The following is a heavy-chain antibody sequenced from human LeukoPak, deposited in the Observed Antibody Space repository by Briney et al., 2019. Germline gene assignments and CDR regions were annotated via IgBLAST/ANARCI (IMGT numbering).Heavy chain of an antibody. J-gene: IGHJ6*02. V-gene: IGHV3-74*01. CDR2: INGDGSST. CDR3: ARNHSYYGMDV. CDR1: GFTFSSYW. Sequence: GGSLRLSCAASGFTFSSYWMHWVRQAPGKGPVWVSHINGDGSSTSYADSVKGRFTISRDNAKNTLYLQMSSLRAEDTAVYYCARNHSYYGMDVWGQGTTVTVSS.